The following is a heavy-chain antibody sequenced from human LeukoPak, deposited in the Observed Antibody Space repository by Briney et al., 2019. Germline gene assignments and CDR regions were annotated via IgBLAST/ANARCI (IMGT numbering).Heavy chain of an antibody. CDR2: ISSSSRYI. D-gene: IGHD5-18*01. CDR3: AKGNRDTAMVPYYYYGMDV. V-gene: IGHV3-21*01. CDR1: GFTFSSYE. J-gene: IGHJ6*02. Sequence: PGGSLRLSCAASGFTFSSYEMNWVRQAPGQGLEWVSSISSSSRYIYYAGSVKGRFTISRDNAKNSLYLQMNSLRAEDTAVYYCAKGNRDTAMVPYYYYGMDVWGQGTTVTVSS.